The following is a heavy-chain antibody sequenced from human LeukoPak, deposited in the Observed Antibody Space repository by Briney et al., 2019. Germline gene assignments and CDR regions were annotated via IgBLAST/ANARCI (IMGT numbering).Heavy chain of an antibody. CDR2: INHSGST. CDR3: ARGAGYYGSGSYYNL. V-gene: IGHV4-34*01. Sequence: KASETLSLTCAVYGGSFSGYYWSWIRQPPGKGLEWIGEINHSGSTNYNPSLKSRVTISVDTSKNQFSLKLSSVTAADTAVYYCARGAGYYGSGSYYNLWGQGTLVTVSS. D-gene: IGHD3-10*01. CDR1: GGSFSGYY. J-gene: IGHJ4*02.